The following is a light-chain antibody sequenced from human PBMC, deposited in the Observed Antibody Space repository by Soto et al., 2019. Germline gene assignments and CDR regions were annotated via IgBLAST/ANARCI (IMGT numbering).Light chain of an antibody. CDR2: DAS. J-gene: IGKJ4*01. CDR1: QSVHSA. Sequence: DIVMTQSPATLFVSPGEGATLSCRASQSVHSALAWYQQRPGQTPRLLIYDASTRATGIPDRFSGSGSGTEFTLTISSLQSEDFAIYYCQQYGTWPPLTFGGGTKVEI. CDR3: QQYGTWPPLT. V-gene: IGKV3-15*01.